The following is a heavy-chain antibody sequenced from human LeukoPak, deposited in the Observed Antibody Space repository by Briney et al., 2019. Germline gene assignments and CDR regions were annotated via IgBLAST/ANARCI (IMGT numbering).Heavy chain of an antibody. CDR2: IIPIFGTA. J-gene: IGHJ4*02. CDR1: GGTFSSYA. D-gene: IGHD1-26*01. CDR3: ARVGGWELLGY. Sequence: GASVKVSCNASGGTFSSYAISWVRQAPGQGLEWMGGIIPIFGTANYAQKFQGRVTMTRDTSTSTVYMELSSLRSEDTAVYYCARVGGWELLGYWGQGTLVTVSS. V-gene: IGHV1-69*05.